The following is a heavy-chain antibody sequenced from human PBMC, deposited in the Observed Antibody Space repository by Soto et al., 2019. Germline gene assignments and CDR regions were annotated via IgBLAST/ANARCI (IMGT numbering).Heavy chain of an antibody. J-gene: IGHJ4*02. CDR1: GFTFSSYA. CDR2: ISGSGGST. CDR3: AKDPSGVAANEGCFDY. V-gene: IGHV3-23*01. D-gene: IGHD6-25*01. Sequence: EVQLLESGGGLVQPGGSLRLSCAASGFTFSSYAMSWVRQAPGKGLEWVSAISGSGGSTYYADSVKGRFTISRDNSKNTLYLQMNSLRAEDTAVYYCAKDPSGVAANEGCFDYWGQGNLVHVSS.